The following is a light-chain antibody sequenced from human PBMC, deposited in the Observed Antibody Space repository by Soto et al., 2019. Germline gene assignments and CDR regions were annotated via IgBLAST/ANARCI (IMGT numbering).Light chain of an antibody. V-gene: IGKV3D-20*01. CDR2: DAS. CDR3: QPFGYT. Sequence: EIVLTQSPATLSLSPGERATLSCGASQSVSRSYLAWYQQKPGLAPRLLIYDASSRATGIPDRFSGSGSGTDFTLTISRLEPEDFAVYYCQPFGYTFGHGTKLEIK. CDR1: QSVSRSY. J-gene: IGKJ2*01.